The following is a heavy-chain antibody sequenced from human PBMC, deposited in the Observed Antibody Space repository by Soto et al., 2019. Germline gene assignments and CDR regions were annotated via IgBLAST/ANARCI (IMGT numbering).Heavy chain of an antibody. J-gene: IGHJ3*02. CDR3: ARRGRHSSSWYGDAFDI. Sequence: PSETLSLTCTVSGGSISSSSYYWGWIRQPPGKGLEWIGSIYYSGSTYYNPSLKSRVTISVDTSKNQFSLKLSSVTAADTAVYYCARRGRHSSSWYGDAFDIWGQGTMVT. CDR2: IYYSGST. D-gene: IGHD6-13*01. V-gene: IGHV4-39*01. CDR1: GGSISSSSYY.